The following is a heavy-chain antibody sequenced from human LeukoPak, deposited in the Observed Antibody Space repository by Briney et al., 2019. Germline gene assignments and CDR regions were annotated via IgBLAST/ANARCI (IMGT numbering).Heavy chain of an antibody. D-gene: IGHD6-6*01. CDR3: SKLSTTYSSSPDCFDP. CDR1: GFTFSSYA. CDR2: ISGSGGST. V-gene: IGHV3-23*01. Sequence: GGSLRLSCTASGFTFSSYAMSWVRQAPGKGLESVSVISGSGGSTYYADSVKGRFTISRDNSKNTLYLQMNSLRAEDTAVYYCSKLSTTYSSSPDCFDPGAKETLVTVS. J-gene: IGHJ5*02.